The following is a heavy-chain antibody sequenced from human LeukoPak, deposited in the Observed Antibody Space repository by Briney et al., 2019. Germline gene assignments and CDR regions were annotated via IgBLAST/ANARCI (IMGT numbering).Heavy chain of an antibody. V-gene: IGHV4-59*01. D-gene: IGHD2-2*01. Sequence: SETLSLTCTVSGGSISSYYWSWIRQPPGKGLEWIGYIYYSGSTNYNPSLKSRVTISVDTSKNQFSLKLSSVTAADTAVYYCARYKVVPAADYYYYMDVWGKGTTVTVSS. CDR2: IYYSGST. CDR1: GGSISSYY. CDR3: ARYKVVPAADYYYYMDV. J-gene: IGHJ6*03.